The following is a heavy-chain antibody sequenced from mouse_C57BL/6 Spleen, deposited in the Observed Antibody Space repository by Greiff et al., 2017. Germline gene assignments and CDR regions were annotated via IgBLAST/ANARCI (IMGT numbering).Heavy chain of an antibody. D-gene: IGHD1-1*02. CDR2: IGPEDGTT. CDR3: AMWSDPAWFAY. V-gene: IGHV14-2*01. CDR1: GFNIKDYY. J-gene: IGHJ3*01. Sequence: IQLQQSGAELVKPGASVKLSCTASGFNIKDYYMHWVKQRTEQGLEWIGRIGPEDGTTKYTPKFQGKATITEDTSSNTAYLQLSSLTSEDTAVYYCAMWSDPAWFAYWGQGTLVTVSA.